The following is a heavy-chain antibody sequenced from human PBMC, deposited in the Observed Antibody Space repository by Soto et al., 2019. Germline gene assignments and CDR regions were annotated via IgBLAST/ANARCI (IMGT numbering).Heavy chain of an antibody. V-gene: IGHV3-30-3*01. CDR2: ISYDGSNK. Sequence: QVQLVESGGGVVQPGRSLRLSCAASGFTFSSYAMHWVRQAPGKGLGWVAVISYDGSNKYYADSVKGRFTISRDNSKNTLYLQMNSLRAEDTAVYYCARTPSRVLIAVAGILDYWGQGTLVTVSS. J-gene: IGHJ4*02. CDR3: ARTPSRVLIAVAGILDY. CDR1: GFTFSSYA. D-gene: IGHD6-19*01.